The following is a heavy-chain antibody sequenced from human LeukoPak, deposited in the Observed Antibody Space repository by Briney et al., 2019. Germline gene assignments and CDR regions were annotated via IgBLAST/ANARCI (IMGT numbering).Heavy chain of an antibody. J-gene: IGHJ4*02. V-gene: IGHV1-2*02. CDR3: ARGVQDYYDSSGYPRTKLYYFDY. D-gene: IGHD3-22*01. CDR1: GYTFTGYY. CDR2: INPNSGGT. Sequence: ASVKVSCKASGYTFTGYYMHWVRQAPGQGLEWMGWINPNSGGTNYAQKFQGRVTMTRDTSISTAYMELSGLRSDDTAVYYCARGVQDYYDSSGYPRTKLYYFDYWGQGTLVTVSS.